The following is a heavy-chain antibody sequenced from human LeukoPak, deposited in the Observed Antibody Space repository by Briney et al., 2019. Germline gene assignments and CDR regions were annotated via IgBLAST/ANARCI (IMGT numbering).Heavy chain of an antibody. CDR3: ARAEVYYGSDY. CDR1: GFTFSSYW. CDR2: IKQDGSEK. D-gene: IGHD3-10*01. Sequence: WGSLRLSCAASGFTFSSYWMSWVSQAPGKGLEWVANIKQDGSEKYYVDSVKGRFTISRDNTKNSLYLQMNSLRAEDTAVYYCARAEVYYGSDYWGQGTLVTVSS. V-gene: IGHV3-7*01. J-gene: IGHJ4*02.